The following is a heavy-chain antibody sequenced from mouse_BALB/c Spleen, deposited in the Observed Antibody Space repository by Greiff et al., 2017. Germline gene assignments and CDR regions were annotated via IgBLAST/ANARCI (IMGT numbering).Heavy chain of an antibody. CDR2: IYPGDGST. CDR3: AREGRYDGINY. J-gene: IGHJ4*01. V-gene: IGHV1S56*01. Sequence: VQLQQSGPELVKPGASVKMSCKASGYTFTSYYIHWVKQRPGQGLEWIGWIYPGDGSTKYNEKFKGKTTLTADKSSSTAYMLLSSLTSEDSAIYFCAREGRYDGINYWGQGTSVTVSS. D-gene: IGHD2-14*01. CDR1: GYTFTSYY.